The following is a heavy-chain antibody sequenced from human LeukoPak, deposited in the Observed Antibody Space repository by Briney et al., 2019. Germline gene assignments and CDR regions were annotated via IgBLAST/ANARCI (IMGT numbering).Heavy chain of an antibody. D-gene: IGHD3-22*01. CDR2: IHHSGTT. Sequence: SETLSLTCTVSGYSISSGYYWGWIRQPPGKGLEWVGSIHHSGTTYYNPSLKSRVTISLATSKNQFSLKLSSVTAADTAVYYCARAETYYYDSSGYYYFDYWGQGTLVTVSS. CDR1: GYSISSGYY. CDR3: ARAETYYYDSSGYYYFDY. J-gene: IGHJ4*02. V-gene: IGHV4-38-2*02.